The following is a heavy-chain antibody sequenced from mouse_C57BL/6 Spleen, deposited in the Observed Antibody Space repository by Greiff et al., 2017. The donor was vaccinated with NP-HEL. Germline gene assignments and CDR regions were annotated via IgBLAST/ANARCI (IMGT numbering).Heavy chain of an antibody. D-gene: IGHD1-2*01. CDR3: ARLLRRVEFDY. V-gene: IGHV1-80*01. CDR1: GYAFSSYW. J-gene: IGHJ2*01. CDR2: IYPGDGDT. Sequence: VQLQQSGAELVKPGASVKISCKASGYAFSSYWMNWVKQRPGKGLEWIGQIYPGDGDTNYNGKFKGKATLTADKSSSTAYMQLSSLTSEDSAVYFCARLLRRVEFDYWGQGTTLTVSS.